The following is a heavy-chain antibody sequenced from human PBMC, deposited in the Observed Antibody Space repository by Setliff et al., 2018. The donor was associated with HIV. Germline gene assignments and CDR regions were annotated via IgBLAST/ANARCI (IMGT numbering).Heavy chain of an antibody. V-gene: IGHV1-18*01. CDR3: ARVRVGATPLDY. D-gene: IGHD1-26*01. CDR2: ISAYTANT. J-gene: IGHJ4*02. CDR1: GYTFPNYG. Sequence: GASVKVSCKASGYTFPNYGITWVRQAPGQGLEWMGWISAYTANTNYAQNLQGRVTLTTDTSTSTAYMELRSLRSDDTAVYYCARVRVGATPLDYWGQGTLVTVPQ.